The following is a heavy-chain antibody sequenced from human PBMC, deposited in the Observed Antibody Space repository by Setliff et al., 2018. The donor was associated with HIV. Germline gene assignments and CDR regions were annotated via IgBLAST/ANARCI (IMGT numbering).Heavy chain of an antibody. CDR3: ARGRVFCDGDSCYHFDY. J-gene: IGHJ4*02. Sequence: SETLSLTCDVYGDSIISGDFFWSWIRQSPGKGLEWIGYVYFSGSATHNPSLKSPVSISVDTSKNQFYLTLSSVTAADTAVYYCARGRVFCDGDSCYHFDYWGQGVLVTVS. V-gene: IGHV4-31*11. CDR1: GDSIISGDFF. CDR2: VYFSGSA. D-gene: IGHD2-21*02.